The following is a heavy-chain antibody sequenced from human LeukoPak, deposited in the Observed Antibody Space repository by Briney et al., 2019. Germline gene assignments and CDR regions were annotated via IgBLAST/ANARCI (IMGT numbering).Heavy chain of an antibody. CDR1: GLTFSNFA. Sequence: GGSLRLSCAASGLTFSNFAMTWVRQTPGKGLEWVSALSASGGGTFYAPSVKGRFTISRDNSKNTVSLQMNSLRAEDTALYYCAAVLHTSMTTWAAFDTWGQGTMVTVSS. CDR2: LSASGGGT. D-gene: IGHD5-18*01. CDR3: AAVLHTSMTTWAAFDT. V-gene: IGHV3-23*01. J-gene: IGHJ3*02.